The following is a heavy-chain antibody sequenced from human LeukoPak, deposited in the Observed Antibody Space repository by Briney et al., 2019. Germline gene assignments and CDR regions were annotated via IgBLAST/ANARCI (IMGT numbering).Heavy chain of an antibody. CDR2: INPSGGSP. D-gene: IGHD6-19*01. Sequence: GASVKVYCKASGYTFTRYYMHWVRQAPGQGLEWMGIINPSGGSPSYAQKFQGRVTMTRDTSTSTVYMELSSPRSEDTAVYYCARGLSSGWYYFDYWGQGTLVTVSS. CDR1: GYTFTRYY. V-gene: IGHV1-46*01. J-gene: IGHJ4*02. CDR3: ARGLSSGWYYFDY.